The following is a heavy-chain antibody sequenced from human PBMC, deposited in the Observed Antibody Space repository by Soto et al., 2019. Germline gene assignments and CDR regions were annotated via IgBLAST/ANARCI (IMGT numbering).Heavy chain of an antibody. CDR1: GFTFGGYG. V-gene: IGHV3-33*05. Sequence: QVQLVESGGGVVQPGRYLRLSCATSGFTFGGYGMHWVRQAPGKGLEWVAVILYDGSNKYYADSVKGRFTVSRDNCKNTLFLQMNSLRAEDTAVYYCARDGPAGGTSRALSDYWGQGTLVTVSS. CDR3: ARDGPAGGTSRALSDY. D-gene: IGHD2-2*01. CDR2: ILYDGSNK. J-gene: IGHJ4*02.